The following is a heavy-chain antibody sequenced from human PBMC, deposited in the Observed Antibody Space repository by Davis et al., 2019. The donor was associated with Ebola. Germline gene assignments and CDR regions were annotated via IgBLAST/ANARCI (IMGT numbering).Heavy chain of an antibody. V-gene: IGHV4-59*01. J-gene: IGHJ2*01. Sequence: MPSETLSLTCTVPGGSLSGYYWSWIRQPPGKGLERIASMYYSGSTNYNPSLNSRVTISVDTSRNLLSLRLSSVTAADTAVYYCARDGGDSCGGDCYPRSGWYFDLWGRGTLVSVSS. CDR2: MYYSGST. CDR1: GGSLSGYY. D-gene: IGHD2-21*02. CDR3: ARDGGDSCGGDCYPRSGWYFDL.